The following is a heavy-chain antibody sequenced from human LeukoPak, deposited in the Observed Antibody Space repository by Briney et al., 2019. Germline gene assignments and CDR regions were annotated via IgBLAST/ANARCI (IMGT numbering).Heavy chain of an antibody. CDR2: IRYDGSNK. CDR3: AKEILAVAGSAFDY. J-gene: IGHJ4*02. Sequence: GGSLRLPCAASGFTFSSYVIHWVRQAPGKGLEWVAFIRYDGSNKYYADFVKGRFTISRDNSKNTLYLQMNSLRDEDTAVYYCAKEILAVAGSAFDYWGQGTLVTVSS. D-gene: IGHD6-19*01. CDR1: GFTFSSYV. V-gene: IGHV3-30*02.